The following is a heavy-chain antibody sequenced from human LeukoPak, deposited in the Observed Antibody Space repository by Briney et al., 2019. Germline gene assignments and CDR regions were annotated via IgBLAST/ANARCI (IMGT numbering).Heavy chain of an antibody. CDR1: GLTVSSYS. J-gene: IGHJ4*02. Sequence: PGGSLRLSCVASGLTVSSYSMNWVRQAPGKGLEWVSYIISSSSTIYYADSVKGRFTISRDNAKNSLDLQMNSLRDEDTAVYYCARARASGRSGFDYWGQGTLVTVSS. V-gene: IGHV3-48*02. CDR3: ARARASGRSGFDY. D-gene: IGHD2-15*01. CDR2: IISSSSTI.